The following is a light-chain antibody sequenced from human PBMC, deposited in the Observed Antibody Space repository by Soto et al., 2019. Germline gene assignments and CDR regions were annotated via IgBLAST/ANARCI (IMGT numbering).Light chain of an antibody. CDR2: GAS. CDR3: QQTFSTPHT. J-gene: IGKJ2*01. Sequence: DIQMTQSPSSLSASVGDRVTITCRASQNIDNYVTWCQQKPGKAPNLLIYGASSLQSDVPSRFSGSGSGTDFTLTISSLQPEDFATYYCQQTFSTPHTFCQGTKLEI. V-gene: IGKV1-39*01. CDR1: QNIDNY.